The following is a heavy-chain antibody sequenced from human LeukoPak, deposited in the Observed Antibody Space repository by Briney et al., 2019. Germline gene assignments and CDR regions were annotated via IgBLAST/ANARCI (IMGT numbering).Heavy chain of an antibody. J-gene: IGHJ4*02. CDR2: ISGSGGST. Sequence: GGTLRLSCAASGFTFSSYAMSWVRQAPGKGLEWVSTISGSGGSTYYADSVKGRFTISRDNSKNTLYLQMNSLRAEDTAVYYCAKIRDYDSSGYYYWGQGTLVTVSS. D-gene: IGHD3-22*01. CDR1: GFTFSSYA. CDR3: AKIRDYDSSGYYY. V-gene: IGHV3-23*01.